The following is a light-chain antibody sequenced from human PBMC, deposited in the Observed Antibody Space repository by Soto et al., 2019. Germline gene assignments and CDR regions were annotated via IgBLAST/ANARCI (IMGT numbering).Light chain of an antibody. V-gene: IGKV3-15*01. Sequence: EVVMTQSPATLSVSPGERASLSCRASESVGSNLAWYQQKPGQAPRLLIYGASTRATGIPARFSGSESGTEFTLTISSLQSEDFAVYYCHQYDNWLTFGGGTKVEIK. CDR3: HQYDNWLT. CDR1: ESVGSN. CDR2: GAS. J-gene: IGKJ4*01.